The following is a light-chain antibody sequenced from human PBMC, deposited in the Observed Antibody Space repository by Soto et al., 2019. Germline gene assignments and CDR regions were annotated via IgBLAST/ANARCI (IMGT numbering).Light chain of an antibody. CDR3: QQYGSSAGIT. J-gene: IGKJ5*01. Sequence: EIVLTQPAGTLSLSPGERVTLSCRASQSVSSNYLAWYQQKPGQAPRLLIYGASSRATGIPGRFSGSGSGTDFTLTISRLEPEDFAVYYCQQYGSSAGITFGQGTRLEIK. CDR2: GAS. CDR1: QSVSSNY. V-gene: IGKV3-20*01.